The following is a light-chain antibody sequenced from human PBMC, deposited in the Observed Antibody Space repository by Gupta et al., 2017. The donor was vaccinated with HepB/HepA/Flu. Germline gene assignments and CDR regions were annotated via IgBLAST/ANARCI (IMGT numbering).Light chain of an antibody. J-gene: IGKJ4*01. V-gene: IGKV1-16*01. Sequence: DIQMTQSPSTLSASVGDRLDIPCRASQDIGKKLVWFQQKPGKAPNSLIYGASTLRNRVPSRFSGSGSGTDFSLTISTLQPADFATYYCQQDKNYPQTFGGGTKVEVE. CDR2: GAS. CDR3: QQDKNYPQT. CDR1: QDIGKK.